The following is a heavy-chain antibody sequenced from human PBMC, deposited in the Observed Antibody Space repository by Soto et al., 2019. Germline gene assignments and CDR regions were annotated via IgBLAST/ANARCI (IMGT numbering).Heavy chain of an antibody. CDR2: IWYDGSNK. D-gene: IGHD2-2*01. Sequence: GGSLRLSCAASGFTFISYGMHWVRQAPGKGLEWVAVIWYDGSNKYYADSVKGRFTISRDNSKNTLYLQMNSLRAEDTAVYYCARDCSSTSCFDRSYYYYGMDVWGQGTTLTVSS. V-gene: IGHV3-33*01. J-gene: IGHJ6*02. CDR3: ARDCSSTSCFDRSYYYYGMDV. CDR1: GFTFISYG.